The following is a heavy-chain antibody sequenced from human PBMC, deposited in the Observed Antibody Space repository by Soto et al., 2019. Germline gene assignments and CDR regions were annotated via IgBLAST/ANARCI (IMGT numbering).Heavy chain of an antibody. CDR1: GFTFTLYS. Sequence: QVQLVQSGAEVKKPGASVKVSCRASGFTFTLYSMHWVRQAPGQRLEWMGWINGGSGKTKYSQKFQGRVTIARDTCASTAYMEVSSLRSEDTAVYYCARYSGNYQDAFDIWGQGTMVTVSS. CDR2: INGGSGKT. D-gene: IGHD1-26*01. V-gene: IGHV1-3*01. CDR3: ARYSGNYQDAFDI. J-gene: IGHJ3*02.